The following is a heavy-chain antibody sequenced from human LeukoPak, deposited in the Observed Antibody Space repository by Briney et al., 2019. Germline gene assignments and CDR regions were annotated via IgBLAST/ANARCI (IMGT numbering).Heavy chain of an antibody. D-gene: IGHD6-19*01. V-gene: IGHV4-59*01. CDR3: ARAPIAVAGCFDY. CDR1: GGSISSYY. J-gene: IGHJ4*02. CDR2: IYYSGST. Sequence: SETLSLTCTVSGGSISSYYWSWIRQPPGKGLEWIGYIYYSGSTNYNPSLKSRVTTSVDTSKNQFSLKLSSVTAADTAVYYCARAPIAVAGCFDYWGQGTLVTVSS.